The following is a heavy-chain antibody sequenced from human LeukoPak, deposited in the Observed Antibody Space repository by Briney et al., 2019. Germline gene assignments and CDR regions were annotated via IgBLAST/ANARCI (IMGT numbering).Heavy chain of an antibody. CDR3: VRQPPGVYDTTQNWFDP. D-gene: IGHD3-22*01. J-gene: IGHJ5*02. CDR1: GYSFPSYW. V-gene: IGHV5-10-1*01. Sequence: GESLKISCKVSGYSFPSYWITWMRQVPGKGLEWMGRIAPSDSYTNYNPSSEGHVTMSVEKSITTVYLQWSSLKASDTAMYYCVRQPPGVYDTTQNWFDPWGQGTLVTVSS. CDR2: IAPSDSYT.